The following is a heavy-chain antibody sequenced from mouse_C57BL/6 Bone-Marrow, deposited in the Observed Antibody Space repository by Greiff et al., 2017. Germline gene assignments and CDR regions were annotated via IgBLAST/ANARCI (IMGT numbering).Heavy chain of an antibody. D-gene: IGHD1-1*01. CDR1: GFTFSSYA. J-gene: IGHJ2*01. CDR3: TRVYYDSNLYFDD. V-gene: IGHV5-9-1*02. Sequence: EVMLVESGEGLVKPGGSLKLSCAASGFTFSSYAMPWVRQTPEKRLEWVAYISSGGDYIYYADTVKGRFTISRDNARNTLYLQMSSLKSEDTAMYYCTRVYYDSNLYFDDWGKGTTLTVSS. CDR2: ISSGGDYI.